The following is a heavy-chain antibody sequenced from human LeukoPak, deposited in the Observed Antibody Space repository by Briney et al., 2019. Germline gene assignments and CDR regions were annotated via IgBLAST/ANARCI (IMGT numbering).Heavy chain of an antibody. J-gene: IGHJ5*02. V-gene: IGHV3-23*01. CDR2: ISGSGGGT. D-gene: IGHD3-3*01. CDR1: GFTFSSYA. CDR3: AKNTYDFWSGYYLGWFDP. Sequence: GGSLRLSCAACGFTFSSYAMSWVRQAPGKGLEWVSAISGSGGGTYYADSVKGRFTISRDNSKNTLYLQMNSLRAEDTAVYYCAKNTYDFWSGYYLGWFDPWGQGTLVTVSS.